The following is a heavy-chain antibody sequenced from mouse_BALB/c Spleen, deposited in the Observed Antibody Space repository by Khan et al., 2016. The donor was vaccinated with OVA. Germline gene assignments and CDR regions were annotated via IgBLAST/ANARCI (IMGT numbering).Heavy chain of an antibody. D-gene: IGHD1-1*01. Sequence: EVQLVESGPELVKPGASVKMSCKASGYTFTSYVMHWVKQKPGQGLEWIGYINPYNDGTKYNEKFKGKATLTSDKSSSTAYMELSSLTSEESAVYCCARQDYLGSSSFAYGGKGTLVTVSA. CDR1: GYTFTSYV. CDR2: INPYNDGT. J-gene: IGHJ3*01. V-gene: IGHV1S136*01. CDR3: ARQDYLGSSSFAY.